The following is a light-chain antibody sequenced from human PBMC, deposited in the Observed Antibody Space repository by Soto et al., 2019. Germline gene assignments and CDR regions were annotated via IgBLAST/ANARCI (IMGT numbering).Light chain of an antibody. CDR2: EVS. V-gene: IGLV2-8*01. J-gene: IGLJ2*01. Sequence: VLTQPPSASGSPGQSVTISCTGTSSDVGGYNYVSWYQQHPGKAPKLMIYEVSKRPSGVPDRFSGSKSGNTASLTVSGLQAEDEADYYCSSYAGSNNVVFGGGTKVTVL. CDR3: SSYAGSNNVV. CDR1: SSDVGGYNY.